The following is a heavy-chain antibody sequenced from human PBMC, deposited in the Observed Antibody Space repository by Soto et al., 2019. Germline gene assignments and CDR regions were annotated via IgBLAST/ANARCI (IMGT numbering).Heavy chain of an antibody. Sequence: SVKVSCKASDYTFINYGISWVRQAPGQGLEWMGGIIPIFGTANYAQKFQGRVTITADESTSTAYMELSSLRSEDTAVYYCAIGYCSSTSCHGLYYGMDVWGQGTTVTVSS. CDR1: DYTFINYG. D-gene: IGHD2-2*01. V-gene: IGHV1-69*13. CDR3: AIGYCSSTSCHGLYYGMDV. CDR2: IIPIFGTA. J-gene: IGHJ6*02.